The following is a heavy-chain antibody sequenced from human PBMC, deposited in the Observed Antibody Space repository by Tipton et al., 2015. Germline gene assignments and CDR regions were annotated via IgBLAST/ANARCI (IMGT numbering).Heavy chain of an antibody. CDR2: ISWNGGRT. D-gene: IGHD6-13*01. CDR1: GFIFSDYA. V-gene: IGHV3-20*04. CDR3: AREGSSWYFGVY. J-gene: IGHJ4*02. Sequence: GSLRLSCAASGFIFSDYAMSWVRQAPGKGLEWVSGISWNGGRTGYADSVKGRFIISRDNAQNSLFLQMNSLTAEDTAFYYCAREGSSWYFGVYWGQGALVSVSS.